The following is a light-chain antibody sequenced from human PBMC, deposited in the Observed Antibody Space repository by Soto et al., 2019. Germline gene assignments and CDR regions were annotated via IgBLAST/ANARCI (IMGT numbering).Light chain of an antibody. J-gene: IGKJ5*01. CDR1: QSVSRGY. Sequence: EIVLTRSPGTLSLSPGERATLSCRASQSVSRGYLAWYQQKPGQAPRLLIYGTSTRATGIPDRFSASGSGTDFALTISRLEPEDFALYFCQQYDRAPPITFGQGTRLEI. CDR2: GTS. CDR3: QQYDRAPPIT. V-gene: IGKV3-20*01.